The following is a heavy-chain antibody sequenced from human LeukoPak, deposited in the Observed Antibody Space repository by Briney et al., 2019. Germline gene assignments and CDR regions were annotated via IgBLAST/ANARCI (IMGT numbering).Heavy chain of an antibody. Sequence: GGSLRLSCAASGFTVSSNYMSWVRQAPGKGLEWVSVIYSGGSTYYADSVKGRFTISRHNSKNTLYLQMNSLRAENTAVYYCARGRQWLVLDAFDIWGQGTMVTVSS. CDR1: GFTVSSNY. J-gene: IGHJ3*02. CDR2: IYSGGST. CDR3: ARGRQWLVLDAFDI. D-gene: IGHD6-19*01. V-gene: IGHV3-53*04.